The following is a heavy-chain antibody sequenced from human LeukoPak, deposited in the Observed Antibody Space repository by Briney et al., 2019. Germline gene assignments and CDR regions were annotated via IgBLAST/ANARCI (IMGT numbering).Heavy chain of an antibody. CDR2: IYYSGST. CDR1: GGTFSSYAIS. Sequence: SCKASGGTFSSYAISWVRQAPGQGLEWIGSIYYSGSTYYNPSLKSRVTISVDTSKNQFSLKLSSVTAADTAVYYCARRQWLDYFDYWGQGTLVTVSS. D-gene: IGHD6-19*01. J-gene: IGHJ4*02. V-gene: IGHV4-39*01. CDR3: ARRQWLDYFDY.